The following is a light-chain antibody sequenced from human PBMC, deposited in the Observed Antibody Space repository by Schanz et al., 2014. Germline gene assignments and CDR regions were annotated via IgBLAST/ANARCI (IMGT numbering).Light chain of an antibody. Sequence: QSVLTQSSSASASLGSSVNLTCTLSSGHSSYIVAWHQQQPGKAPRYLMKVEGTGSYNKGSGVPDRFSGSSSGADRYLTISNLQSEDESDYYRETWDRNTHRVFGTGTKLTVL. J-gene: IGLJ1*01. CDR3: ETWDRNTHRV. V-gene: IGLV4-60*03. CDR1: SGHSSYI. CDR2: VEGTGSY.